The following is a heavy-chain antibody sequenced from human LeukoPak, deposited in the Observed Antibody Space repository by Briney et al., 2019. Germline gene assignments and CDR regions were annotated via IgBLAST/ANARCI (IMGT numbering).Heavy chain of an antibody. CDR2: IYYSGST. Sequence: SETLSLTCTVSGGSISSYYWSWIRQPPGKGLEWIGYIYYSGSTNYNPSLKSRVTISVDTSKNQFSLTMSSATAADTAIYYCARHGSGSYNNWFDPWGQGTLVTVSS. D-gene: IGHD3-10*01. V-gene: IGHV4-59*08. CDR1: GGSISSYY. J-gene: IGHJ5*02. CDR3: ARHGSGSYNNWFDP.